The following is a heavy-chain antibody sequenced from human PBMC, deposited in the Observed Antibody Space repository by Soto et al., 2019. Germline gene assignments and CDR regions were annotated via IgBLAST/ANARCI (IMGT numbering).Heavy chain of an antibody. CDR2: ISSSSSYT. J-gene: IGHJ6*02. CDR3: ARVYDFWSGYWDYYYYGMDV. CDR1: GFTFSSYS. V-gene: IGHV3-21*01. Sequence: GGSLRLSCAASGFTFSSYSMNWVRQAPGKGLEWVSSISSSSSYTYYADSVKGRFTISRDNAKNSLYLQMNSLRAEDTAVYYCARVYDFWSGYWDYYYYGMDVWGQGTTVTVSS. D-gene: IGHD3-3*01.